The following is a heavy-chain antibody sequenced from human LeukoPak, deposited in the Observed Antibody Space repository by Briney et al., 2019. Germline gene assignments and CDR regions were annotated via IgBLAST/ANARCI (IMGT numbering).Heavy chain of an antibody. Sequence: PGGSLRLSCAASGFTFSSYWMSWVRQAPGKGLEWVASIKQDGSDKYYVDSVKGRFTISRDNAENSLCLQMHSLRPEDTAVYYCARAPATSPGDAFDIWGQGAMVTVSS. D-gene: IGHD2-2*01. CDR3: ARAPATSPGDAFDI. J-gene: IGHJ3*02. V-gene: IGHV3-7*01. CDR2: IKQDGSDK. CDR1: GFTFSSYW.